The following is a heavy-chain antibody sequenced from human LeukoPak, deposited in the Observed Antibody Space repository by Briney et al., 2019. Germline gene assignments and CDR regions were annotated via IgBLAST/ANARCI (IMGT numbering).Heavy chain of an antibody. J-gene: IGHJ4*02. CDR3: ATGEGHCSGGSCYSFDY. CDR2: ISTSGTSL. D-gene: IGHD2-15*01. V-gene: IGHV3-11*04. Sequence: GGSLRLSCAASGFTFSDYYLAWIRQAPGKELEWVSYISTSGTSLYYADSVKGRFTISGDNAKTSLYLQMNSLRVEDMAMYYCATGEGHCSGGSCYSFDYWGQGTLVTVSS. CDR1: GFTFSDYY.